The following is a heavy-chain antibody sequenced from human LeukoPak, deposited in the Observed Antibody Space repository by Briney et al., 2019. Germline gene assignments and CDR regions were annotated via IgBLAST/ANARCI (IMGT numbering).Heavy chain of an antibody. J-gene: IGHJ6*03. Sequence: APVKVSCKASGYTFTSYYMHWVRQAPGQGLEWMGWINPNSGGTNYAQKFQGRVTMTRDTSISAAYMELSRLRSDDTAVYYCARGSGSSGFEGGHMDVWGKGTTVTVSS. V-gene: IGHV1-2*02. CDR1: GYTFTSYY. D-gene: IGHD3-22*01. CDR3: ARGSGSSGFEGGHMDV. CDR2: INPNSGGT.